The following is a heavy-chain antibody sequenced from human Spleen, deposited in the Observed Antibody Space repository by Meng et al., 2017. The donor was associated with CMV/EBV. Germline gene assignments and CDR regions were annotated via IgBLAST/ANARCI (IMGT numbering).Heavy chain of an antibody. CDR2: ISGTTGTP. V-gene: IGHV3-23*01. Sequence: GESLKISCAASGFTFSSYEMNWVRQAPGKGLEWVSAISGTTGTPYYADSVKGRFAVSRDNSKNTLYLQMTSLKTEDTAVYYCTKDGDDSSAFYRLPRRDYWGQGTLVTVSS. D-gene: IGHD3-22*01. J-gene: IGHJ4*02. CDR1: GFTFSSYE. CDR3: TKDGDDSSAFYRLPRRDY.